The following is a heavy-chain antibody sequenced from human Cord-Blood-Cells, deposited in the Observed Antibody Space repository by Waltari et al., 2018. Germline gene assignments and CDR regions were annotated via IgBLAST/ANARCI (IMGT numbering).Heavy chain of an antibody. CDR2: IYYSGST. CDR3: ARPYGSGSYYAFDI. V-gene: IGHV4-39*01. J-gene: IGHJ3*02. CDR1: GGPISSRSHY. Sequence: QLQLQESGPGLVKPSETLSLTCTVSGGPISSRSHYWGWIRQPPGQGLEWIGSIYYSGSTYYNPSLKSRVTISVDTSKNQFSLKLSSVTAADTAVYYCARPYGSGSYYAFDIWGQGTMVTVSS. D-gene: IGHD3-10*01.